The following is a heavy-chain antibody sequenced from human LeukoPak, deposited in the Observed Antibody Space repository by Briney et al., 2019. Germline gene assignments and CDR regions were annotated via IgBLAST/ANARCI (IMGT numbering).Heavy chain of an antibody. CDR3: ASHYGSGSYGS. Sequence: SETLSLTCTVSGGSISSYYWSWIRQPPGKGLEWIGYIYYSGSTNYNPSLKSRVTISVDTSKNQFSLKLSSVTAADTAVYYCASHYGSGSYGSWGQGTLVTVSS. CDR1: GGSISSYY. V-gene: IGHV4-59*01. D-gene: IGHD3-10*01. J-gene: IGHJ5*02. CDR2: IYYSGST.